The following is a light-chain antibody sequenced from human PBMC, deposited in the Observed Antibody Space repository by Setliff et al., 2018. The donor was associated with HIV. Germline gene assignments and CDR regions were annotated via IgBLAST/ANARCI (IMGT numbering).Light chain of an antibody. Sequence: QSVLTQPASVSGSPGQSITISCTGTSSDVGGYNYASWYQQHPGKAPKLMIYEVRNRPSGVSNRFSGSKSGNTASLTISGLQAEDEADYYCSSYAISNTLPFGTGTKVTVL. J-gene: IGLJ1*01. CDR1: SSDVGGYNY. CDR2: EVR. CDR3: SSYAISNTLP. V-gene: IGLV2-14*01.